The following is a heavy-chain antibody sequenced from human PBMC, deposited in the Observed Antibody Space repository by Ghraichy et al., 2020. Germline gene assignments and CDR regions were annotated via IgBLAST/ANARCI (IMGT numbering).Heavy chain of an antibody. V-gene: IGHV3-48*02. J-gene: IGHJ4*02. CDR2: ISVGGGTR. CDR3: ARDSGNHYDQFDC. D-gene: IGHD5-12*01. CDR1: GFTFTSYS. Sequence: GESLNISCAASGFTFTSYSLDWVRQAPGKGLEWVAYISVGGGTRYYADSVKGRFTVSRDDAKNSVFLQMDGLRDDDTAVYYCARDSGNHYDQFDCWGQGTLVTVSS.